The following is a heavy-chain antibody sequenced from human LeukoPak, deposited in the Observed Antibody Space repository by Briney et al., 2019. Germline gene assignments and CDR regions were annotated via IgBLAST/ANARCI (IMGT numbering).Heavy chain of an antibody. V-gene: IGHV3-21*01. Sequence: PGGSLRLSCAASGFTFSSYSMNWVRQAPGKGLEWVSSISSSSSYIYYADSVKGRFTISRDNAKNSLYLQMNSLRAEDTAVYYCASSEELRFLHFDYWGQGTLVTVSS. CDR3: ASSEELRFLHFDY. CDR1: GFTFSSYS. J-gene: IGHJ4*02. D-gene: IGHD3-3*01. CDR2: ISSSSSYI.